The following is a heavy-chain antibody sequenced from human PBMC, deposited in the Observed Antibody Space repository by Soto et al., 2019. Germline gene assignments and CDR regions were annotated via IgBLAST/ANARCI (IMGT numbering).Heavy chain of an antibody. J-gene: IGHJ6*02. CDR2: IYHSGST. V-gene: IGHV4-4*02. D-gene: IGHD5-18*01. CDR3: ARRGSSSDRSFYGMDV. Sequence: PSETLSLTCAVSGGSISTSNWWSWVRQPPGKGLEWIGEIYHSGSTNYTPSLKSRVTISVDKSKSQFSLNLSSVTAADTAVYYCARRGSSSDRSFYGMDVWGQGTTVTVSS. CDR1: GGSISTSNW.